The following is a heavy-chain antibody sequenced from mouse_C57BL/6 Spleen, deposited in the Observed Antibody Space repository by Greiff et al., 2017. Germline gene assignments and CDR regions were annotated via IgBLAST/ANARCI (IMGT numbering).Heavy chain of an antibody. Sequence: VQLQQSGAELARPGASVKLSCKASGYTFTSYGISWVKQRTGQGLEWIGEIYPRSGNTYYNEKFKGKATLTADKSSSTAYMDLRSLTSEDSAVYFCAREEDNYCWYFDVWGTGTTVTVSS. CDR2: IYPRSGNT. CDR3: AREEDNYCWYFDV. V-gene: IGHV1-81*01. J-gene: IGHJ1*03. CDR1: GYTFTSYG. D-gene: IGHD1-3*01.